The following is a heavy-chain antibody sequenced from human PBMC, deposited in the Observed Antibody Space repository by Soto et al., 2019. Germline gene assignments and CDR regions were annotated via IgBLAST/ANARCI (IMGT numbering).Heavy chain of an antibody. Sequence: QVQLVQSGAEVKKPGSSVKVSCKASGDTFSSYAINWVRQAPGQGLEWMGGIIPIFGTANYAQRFQGRVTITADKPTSTAYLELSSLRSEDTAVYYCASRAKGFDSWGQGTLVTVSS. J-gene: IGHJ4*02. CDR3: ASRAKGFDS. V-gene: IGHV1-69*06. CDR1: GDTFSSYA. CDR2: IIPIFGTA.